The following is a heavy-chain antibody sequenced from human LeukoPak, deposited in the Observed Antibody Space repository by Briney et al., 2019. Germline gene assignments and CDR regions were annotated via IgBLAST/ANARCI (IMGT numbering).Heavy chain of an antibody. CDR2: IYHSGST. CDR3: ARVIAAGVDFDY. V-gene: IGHV4-38-2*01. Sequence: PSETLSLTCAVSGYWGWIRQPPGKGLEWIGSIYHSGSTYYNPSLKSRVTILVDTSKNQFSLHPSSVTAADTAIYYCARVIAAGVDFDYWGQGTLVTVSS. J-gene: IGHJ4*02. D-gene: IGHD6-13*01. CDR1: GY.